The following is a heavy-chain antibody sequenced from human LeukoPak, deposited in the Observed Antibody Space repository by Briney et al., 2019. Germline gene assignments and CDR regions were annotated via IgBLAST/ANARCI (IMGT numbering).Heavy chain of an antibody. CDR1: GFTFSSYE. V-gene: IGHV3-48*03. Sequence: TGGSLRLSCAASGFTFSSYEMNWVRQAPGKGLEWVSYISSSGSTIYYADSVKGRFTISRDNAKNSLYLQMNSLRAEDTAVYYCARLGIAVAGTGYWGRGTLVTVSS. D-gene: IGHD6-19*01. J-gene: IGHJ4*02. CDR3: ARLGIAVAGTGY. CDR2: ISSSGSTI.